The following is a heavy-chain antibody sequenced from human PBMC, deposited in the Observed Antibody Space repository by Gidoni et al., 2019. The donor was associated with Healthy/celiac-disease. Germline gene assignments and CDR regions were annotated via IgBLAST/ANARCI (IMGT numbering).Heavy chain of an antibody. V-gene: IGHV4-34*01. D-gene: IGHD2-15*01. CDR1: GGSFSGYH. CDR2: INHRGST. J-gene: IGHJ2*01. CDR3: AREYCSGGSCYSYDFGWYFDL. Sequence: QVQLQQWGAGLLKPSETLSLTCAAYGGSFSGYHWSRIRQPPGKGLEWVGAINHRGSTNYHPSLKSRVTISVDTSKNQFSLKLSSVTAADTAVYYCAREYCSGGSCYSYDFGWYFDLWGRGTLVTVSS.